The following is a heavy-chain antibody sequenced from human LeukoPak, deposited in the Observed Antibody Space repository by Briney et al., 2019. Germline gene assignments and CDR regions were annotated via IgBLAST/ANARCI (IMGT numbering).Heavy chain of an antibody. CDR3: AREVGYYDFWSGYSFDY. V-gene: IGHV3-30-3*01. D-gene: IGHD3-3*01. CDR1: GFTFSSYA. J-gene: IGHJ4*02. Sequence: GRSLRLSCAASGFTFSSYAMHWGRLAPGKGLEWVAVISYDGSNKYYADSVKGRFTISRDNSKNTLYLQMNSLRAEDTAVYYCAREVGYYDFWSGYSFDYWGQGTLVTASS. CDR2: ISYDGSNK.